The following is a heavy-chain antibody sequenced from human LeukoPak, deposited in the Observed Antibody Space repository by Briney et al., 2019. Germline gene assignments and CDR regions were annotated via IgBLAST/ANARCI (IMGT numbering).Heavy chain of an antibody. CDR3: AREGSGGSFHAAG. J-gene: IGHJ4*02. CDR2: FNPNSGGT. V-gene: IGHV1-2*02. D-gene: IGHD2/OR15-2a*01. Sequence: ASVKVSCKASGYTFTGYYMHWVRQAPGQGLEWMGRFNPNSGGTNYAQKFQGRVTMTRDTSINTAYMELSRLRSDDTAVYYCAREGSGGSFHAAGWGQGTLVTVSS. CDR1: GYTFTGYY.